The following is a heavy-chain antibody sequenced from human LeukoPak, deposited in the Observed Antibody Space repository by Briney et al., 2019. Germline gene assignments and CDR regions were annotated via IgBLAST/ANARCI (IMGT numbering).Heavy chain of an antibody. CDR1: GFTLSTNA. CDR3: AKDVGKWESLHFFDY. D-gene: IGHD1-26*01. Sequence: GGSLRLSCLTSGFTLSTNAMSWVRQAPGKGLEWISGISGSGASTYYADSVKGRFTISRDDSRNTLYLQMTSLRGDDTAVYYCAKDVGKWESLHFFDYWGQGTLVTVSS. CDR2: ISGSGAST. J-gene: IGHJ4*02. V-gene: IGHV3-23*01.